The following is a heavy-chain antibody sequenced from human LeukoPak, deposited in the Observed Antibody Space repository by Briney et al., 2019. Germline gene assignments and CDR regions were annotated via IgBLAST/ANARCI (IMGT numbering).Heavy chain of an antibody. CDR1: GYTFTSYY. J-gene: IGHJ5*02. V-gene: IGHV1-46*01. CDR2: INPSGGST. D-gene: IGHD6-19*01. Sequence: GASVKVSCKASGYTFTSYYMHWVRQAPGQGLEWMGIINPSGGSTSYAQKFQGRVTMTRDTSTSTVYMELSSLRSEDTAVYYCAREGSGSSGWFFVRGGAMFDPWGQGTLVTVSS. CDR3: AREGSGSSGWFFVRGGAMFDP.